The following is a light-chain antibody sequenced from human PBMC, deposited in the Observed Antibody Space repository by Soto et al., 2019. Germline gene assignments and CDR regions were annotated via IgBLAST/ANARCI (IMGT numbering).Light chain of an antibody. V-gene: IGKV3-15*01. CDR1: QGVSSN. CDR2: RAS. Sequence: EIVMTQSPATLSVSPGERATLSCRASQGVSSNLAWYQQKPGQSPRLLIYRASTRATGVPARFSGSGSGTEFTLTISSLQSEDFAVYYCQQYNNWPKMFGQGTKVDTK. J-gene: IGKJ1*01. CDR3: QQYNNWPKM.